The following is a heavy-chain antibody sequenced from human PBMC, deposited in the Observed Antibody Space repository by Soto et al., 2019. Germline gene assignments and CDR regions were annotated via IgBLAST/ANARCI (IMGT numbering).Heavy chain of an antibody. J-gene: IGHJ6*02. CDR2: ISWNSVSI. D-gene: IGHD3-10*01. CDR3: AKDMENGYNPYYYYGMAV. Sequence: EVQLVESGGDLVQPGRSLRLSCAASGFNFNDYGMHWVRQAPGKGLEWVSSISWNSVSIGYADSVKGRFTISRDNAKNSLYLQMNSLRAEYTALYYCAKDMENGYNPYYYYGMAVWGQGTTVTVSS. V-gene: IGHV3-9*01. CDR1: GFNFNDYG.